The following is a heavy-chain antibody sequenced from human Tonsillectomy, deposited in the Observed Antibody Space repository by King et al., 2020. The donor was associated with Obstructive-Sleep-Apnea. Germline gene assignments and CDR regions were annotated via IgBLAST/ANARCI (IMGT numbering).Heavy chain of an antibody. D-gene: IGHD2-15*01. CDR1: GYSISSGYY. Sequence: QLQESGPGLVKPSETLSLTCTVSGYSISSGYYWGWIRQPPGKGLEWIGNIYHSEITYYNPSLKSRVTISLDTSKNQFSLNLSSVTAADTAVYYCARDLGPYCSGGSCPGYFDYWGQGTLVTVSS. CDR3: ARDLGPYCSGGSCPGYFDY. V-gene: IGHV4-38-2*02. J-gene: IGHJ4*02. CDR2: IYHSEIT.